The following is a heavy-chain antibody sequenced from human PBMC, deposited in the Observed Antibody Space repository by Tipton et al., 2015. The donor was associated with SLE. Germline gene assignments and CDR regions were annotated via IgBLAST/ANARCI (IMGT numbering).Heavy chain of an antibody. CDR3: AIDGVYWYFDL. CDR2: TYTSGST. CDR1: GGSISSYY. J-gene: IGHJ2*01. Sequence: TLSLTCTVSGGSISSYYWSWIRQPAGKALDWIGRTYTSGSTNYNPSLKSRVTMSVDTSKNQFSLKLSPVTAADTAGYYCAIDGVYWYFDLWGRGTLVTVSS. D-gene: IGHD3-10*01. V-gene: IGHV4-4*07.